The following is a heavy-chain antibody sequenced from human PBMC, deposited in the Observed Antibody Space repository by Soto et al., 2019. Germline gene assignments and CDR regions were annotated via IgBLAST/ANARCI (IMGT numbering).Heavy chain of an antibody. Sequence: QGQLVQSGGEVKKPGASVKVSCKASGYTFTRYGISWVRQAPGQGLEWMGWISGYNGDTNYAQKLQGRVTMTIDTSTSTAYMGLRSVTSDDTAVYYCAKNGPLPYYYYGLDVWGQGTTVTVSS. CDR3: AKNGPLPYYYYGLDV. D-gene: IGHD1-26*01. CDR1: GYTFTRYG. CDR2: ISGYNGDT. J-gene: IGHJ6*02. V-gene: IGHV1-18*01.